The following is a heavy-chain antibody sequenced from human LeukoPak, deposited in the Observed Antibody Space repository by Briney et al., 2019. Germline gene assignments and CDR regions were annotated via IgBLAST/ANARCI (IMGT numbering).Heavy chain of an antibody. D-gene: IGHD3-22*01. CDR1: GGSISSYY. CDR3: ARVQYYYDSSGLFDY. CDR2: IYYSGST. J-gene: IGHJ4*02. V-gene: IGHV4-59*01. Sequence: SETLSLTCTVSGGSISSYYWSWIRQPPGKGLEWIGYIYYSGSTNYNPFLKSRVTISVDTSKNQFSLKLSSVTAADTAVYYCARVQYYYDSSGLFDYWGQGTLVTVSS.